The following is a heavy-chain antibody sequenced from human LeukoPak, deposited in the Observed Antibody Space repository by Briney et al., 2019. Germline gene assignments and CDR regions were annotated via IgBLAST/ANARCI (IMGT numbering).Heavy chain of an antibody. CDR2: IYYSGNT. D-gene: IGHD3-3*01. J-gene: IGHJ4*02. Sequence: KASETLSLTCTVSGVSISSSNSYWGWIRQPPGKGLEWIGSIYYSGNTYYNASLKSQVSISIDTSKNRFSLKLSSVTAADTAVYYCARGGFRSGYSAGDYWGQGTLVTVSS. CDR3: ARGGFRSGYSAGDY. CDR1: GVSISSSNSY. V-gene: IGHV4-39*07.